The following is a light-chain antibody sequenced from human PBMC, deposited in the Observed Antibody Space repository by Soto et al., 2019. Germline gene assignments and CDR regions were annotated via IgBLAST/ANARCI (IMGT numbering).Light chain of an antibody. CDR2: GAS. CDR3: QQDNNGPPLA. J-gene: IGKJ4*02. CDR1: QSVSRN. Sequence: EIVMTQSPATLSVSPGERATISCRASQSVSRNLAWYQQKPGQAPRLLIYGASTRATVIPARFSGSGSGTEFTLNISGRQFEDFAVYNWQQDNNGPPLAFGGGTKVEIK. V-gene: IGKV3-15*01.